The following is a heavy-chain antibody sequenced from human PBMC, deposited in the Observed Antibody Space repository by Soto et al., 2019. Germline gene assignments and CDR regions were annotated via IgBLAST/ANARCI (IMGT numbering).Heavy chain of an antibody. J-gene: IGHJ4*02. CDR2: ISAYNGNT. CDR3: ARDIRYSSSWYQPYYFDY. Sequence: ASVKVSCKASGYTFTSYGISWVRQAPGQGLEWMGWISAYNGNTNYAQKLQGRVTMTTDTSTSTAYMELRSLRSDDTAVYYCARDIRYSSSWYQPYYFDYWGQGTLVTVSS. D-gene: IGHD6-13*01. CDR1: GYTFTSYG. V-gene: IGHV1-18*01.